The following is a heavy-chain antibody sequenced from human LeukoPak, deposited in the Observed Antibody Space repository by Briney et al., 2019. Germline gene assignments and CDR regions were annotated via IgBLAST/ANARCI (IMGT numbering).Heavy chain of an antibody. CDR2: INHSGST. V-gene: IGHV4-34*01. CDR1: GGSFSGYY. CDR3: ARQPGEVATTAYYFDY. Sequence: PSETLSLTCAVYGGSFSGYYWSWIRQPPGKGLEWIGEINHSGSTNYNPSLKSRVTISVDTSKNQFSLKLSSVTAADTAVYYCARQPGEVATTAYYFDYWGQGTLVTVSS. J-gene: IGHJ4*02. D-gene: IGHD5-12*01.